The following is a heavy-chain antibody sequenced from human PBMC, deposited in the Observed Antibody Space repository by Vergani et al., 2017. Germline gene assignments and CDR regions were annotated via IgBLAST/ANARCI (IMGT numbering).Heavy chain of an antibody. CDR1: GGSISSGAFS. D-gene: IGHD6-13*01. V-gene: IGHV4-30-2*01. CDR2: IFQSGSP. CDR3: ARDPLYSNTWPFLLLEVDV. J-gene: IGHJ6*02. Sequence: QLQLQESGSGLVKPSQTLSLNCAASGGSISSGAFSWGWIRQPPGRGLQWIGHIFQSGSPDYNASLKSRVNISLDKSKNHFSLSLSSVTAADTAVYYCARDPLYSNTWPFLLLEVDVWGQGTTVTVSS.